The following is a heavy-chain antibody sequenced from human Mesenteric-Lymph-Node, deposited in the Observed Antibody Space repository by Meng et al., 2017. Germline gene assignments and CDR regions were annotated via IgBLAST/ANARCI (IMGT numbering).Heavy chain of an antibody. CDR1: GGSISSSSYY. CDR2: VVYSGST. Sequence: QVQVQKSGPRLVKPSETMSRTCTVSGGSISSSSYYWAWIRQPPGEGLEWNGSVVYSGSTYYTSSLKSRVSISVDTSKNQFSLKLSSVTAADTAVYYCARHHHSPTFDYWGQGTLVTVSS. J-gene: IGHJ4*02. CDR3: ARHHHSPTFDY. V-gene: IGHV4-39*01. D-gene: IGHD1-14*01.